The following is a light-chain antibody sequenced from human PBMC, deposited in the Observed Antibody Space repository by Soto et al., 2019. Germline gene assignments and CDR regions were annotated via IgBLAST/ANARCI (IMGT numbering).Light chain of an antibody. J-gene: IGKJ1*01. Sequence: EIVLTQSPGTLSLSPGERVTLSCRASQTVSNNYLAWYQQKPGQAPRLFIYGASTRATGIPDRFSGSGSGTDFTLTISRLEPEDFAVYYCQQYGSSRTFGQGTKVEIK. CDR2: GAS. CDR1: QTVSNNY. CDR3: QQYGSSRT. V-gene: IGKV3-20*01.